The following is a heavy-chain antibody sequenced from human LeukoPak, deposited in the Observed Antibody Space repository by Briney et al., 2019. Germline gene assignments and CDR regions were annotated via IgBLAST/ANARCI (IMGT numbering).Heavy chain of an antibody. CDR2: IYYSGST. V-gene: IGHV4-59*01. CDR3: ARGELRRGWFDP. CDR1: GGSISSYY. D-gene: IGHD1-7*01. J-gene: IGHJ5*02. Sequence: SETLSLTCTVSGGSISSYYWSWIRQPPGKGLEWIGYIYYSGSTNYNPSLKSRVTISVDTSKSQFSLKLSSVTAADTAVYYCARGELRRGWFDPWGQGTLVTVSS.